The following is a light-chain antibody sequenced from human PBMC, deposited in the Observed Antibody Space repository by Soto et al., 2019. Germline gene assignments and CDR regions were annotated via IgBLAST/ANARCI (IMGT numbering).Light chain of an antibody. V-gene: IGKV1-6*01. CDR3: LQDYNYPRT. CDR2: AAS. Sequence: QMTQSPSSLSASVGDRVTITCRASQAIRDDLAWYQQKPGKAPNLLIYAASTLQSGVPSRFSASGSGTDFTLTISSLQPEDFATYYCLQDYNYPRTFGQGTKVEI. CDR1: QAIRDD. J-gene: IGKJ1*01.